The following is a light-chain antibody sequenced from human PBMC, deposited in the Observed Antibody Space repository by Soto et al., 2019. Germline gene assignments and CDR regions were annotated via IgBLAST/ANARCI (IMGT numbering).Light chain of an antibody. V-gene: IGLV2-23*02. Sequence: QSALTQPASVSGSPGQSITISCTGTSSDVGSHNLVSWYQQHPGQAPKLMIYEVSKRPSGASARFSAAKSGNTASLTISGLQAEDEADYYCCSYGGSRAVFGGGTQLTVL. CDR1: SSDVGSHNL. CDR2: EVS. CDR3: CSYGGSRAV. J-gene: IGLJ7*01.